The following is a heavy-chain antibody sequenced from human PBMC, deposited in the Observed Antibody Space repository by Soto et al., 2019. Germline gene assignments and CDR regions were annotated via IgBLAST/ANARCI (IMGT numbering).Heavy chain of an antibody. CDR2: TYYRSKWYN. D-gene: IGHD1-26*01. V-gene: IGHV6-1*01. CDR3: IRLIGNSWLDF. CDR1: GDSVSSSSVT. J-gene: IGHJ5*01. Sequence: SQTLSLTCAISGDSVSSSSVTWNWIRQSPSRGLEWLGRTYYRSKWYNDYAESVKSRITINPDTSKNQFSLHLNSVTPEDTAVYYCIRLIGNSWLDFWGQGTLVTVSS.